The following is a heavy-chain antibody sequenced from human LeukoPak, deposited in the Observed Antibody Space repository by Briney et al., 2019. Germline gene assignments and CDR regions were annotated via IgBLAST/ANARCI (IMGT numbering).Heavy chain of an antibody. CDR3: ARDRLDYYDSSGPGDAFDI. V-gene: IGHV1-18*01. J-gene: IGHJ3*02. CDR1: GYTFTIYG. D-gene: IGHD3-22*01. Sequence: ASVTVSFKASGYTFTIYGISWVRQAPGQGLEWMGWISAYNGNTNYAQKLQGRVTMTTDTSTSTAYMALRSLRSDDTAVYYCARDRLDYYDSSGPGDAFDIWGQGTMVTVSS. CDR2: ISAYNGNT.